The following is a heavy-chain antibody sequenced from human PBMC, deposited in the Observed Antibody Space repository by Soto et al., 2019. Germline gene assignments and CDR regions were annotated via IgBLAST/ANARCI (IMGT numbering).Heavy chain of an antibody. CDR2: ISHTGTI. J-gene: IGHJ4*02. Sequence: SETLSLTCTVSGGSISSNIYYWGWIRQPPGQGLEWIGSISHTGTIYYNPSLKSRVTLSVDTSTNQFSLNLRSVTAADTAVYYCARVNVTLDLWGQGTQVT. CDR3: ARVNVTLDL. D-gene: IGHD2-21*02. CDR1: GGSISSNIYY. V-gene: IGHV4-39*01.